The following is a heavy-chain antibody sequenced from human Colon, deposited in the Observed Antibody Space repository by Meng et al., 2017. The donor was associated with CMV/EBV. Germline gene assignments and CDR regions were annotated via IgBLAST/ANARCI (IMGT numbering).Heavy chain of an antibody. J-gene: IGHJ4*02. D-gene: IGHD6-6*01. CDR2: ISHTGQAL. CDR1: GFSFNRKT. Sequence: GESLKISCAGSGFSFNRKTLTRVRQAPGKGLEWLSYISHTGQALYYADSVKGRFTMSRDNARKSLYLQMNSLRAEDTAIYYCAREGRKAADIWGQGTLVTVSS. V-gene: IGHV3-48*04. CDR3: AREGRKAADI.